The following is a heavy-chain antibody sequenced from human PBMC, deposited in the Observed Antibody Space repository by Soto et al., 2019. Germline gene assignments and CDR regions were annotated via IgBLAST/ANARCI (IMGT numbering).Heavy chain of an antibody. Sequence: SETLSLTCAVSGGSISSGWWTWFRQPPGKGLEWIGEILYSGRTNYNSSLNSRVTISIDKSKKQFSLNLSSVTAADTAVYYCSSRITDAPTWGQGTLVTVSS. CDR1: GGSISSGW. D-gene: IGHD2-2*01. V-gene: IGHV4-4*02. CDR2: ILYSGRT. J-gene: IGHJ5*02. CDR3: SSRITDAPT.